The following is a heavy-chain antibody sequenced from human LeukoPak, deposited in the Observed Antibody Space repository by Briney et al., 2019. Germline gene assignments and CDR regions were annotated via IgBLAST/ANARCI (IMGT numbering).Heavy chain of an antibody. V-gene: IGHV4-39*01. CDR3: ARLVRYCSTNSCYPFDY. Sequence: PSETLSLTCTASGGTFSSCSHYWGWNRQPPGKGLEWIGSMYYSGGTYYNPALKSLVTISIDTSKNQFSLKLNSVTAADTAVYYCARLVRYCSTNSCYPFDYWGQGTLVTVSS. CDR2: MYYSGGT. D-gene: IGHD2-2*01. J-gene: IGHJ4*02. CDR1: GGTFSSCSHY.